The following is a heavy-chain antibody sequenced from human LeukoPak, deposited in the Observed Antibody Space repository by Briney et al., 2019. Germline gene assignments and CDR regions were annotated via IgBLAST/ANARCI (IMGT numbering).Heavy chain of an antibody. CDR3: ARDYYDSSGDLGFDP. CDR2: IKQDRSEK. V-gene: IGHV3-7*01. J-gene: IGHJ5*02. D-gene: IGHD3-22*01. Sequence: GGSLRLSCAASGFTFSSCWMSWVRQAPGKGLEWVANIKQDRSEKYYVDSVKGRFTISRDNAKNSLYLQMNSLRAEDTAVYYCARDYYDSSGDLGFDPWGQGTLVTVSS. CDR1: GFTFSSCW.